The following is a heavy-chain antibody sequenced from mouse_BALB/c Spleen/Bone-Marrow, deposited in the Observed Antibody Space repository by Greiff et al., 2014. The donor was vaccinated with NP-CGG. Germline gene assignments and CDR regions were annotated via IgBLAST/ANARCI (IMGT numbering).Heavy chain of an antibody. Sequence: VQLKESGAALAKPGASVKLSCTASGFNIKDTYMHWVKQRPEQGLEWIGRIDPANGNTKYDPKFQGKATITADTSSNTAYLQLSSLTSEDTAVYYCANYYYGSHFDYWGQGTTLTVSS. CDR2: IDPANGNT. CDR3: ANYYYGSHFDY. J-gene: IGHJ2*01. CDR1: GFNIKDTY. D-gene: IGHD1-1*01. V-gene: IGHV14-3*02.